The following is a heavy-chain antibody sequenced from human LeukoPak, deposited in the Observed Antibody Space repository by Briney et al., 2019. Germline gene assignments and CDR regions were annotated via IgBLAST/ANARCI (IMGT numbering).Heavy chain of an antibody. Sequence: GGSLRLSCAASGFTFSSYAMSWVRQAPGKGLQWVSAISGSGGNTYYADSVKGRFTISRDNSKNTLYLQMNSLRAENTAVYYCANRGVPAAFDYWGQGTLVTVSS. CDR2: ISGSGGNT. D-gene: IGHD2-2*01. CDR1: GFTFSSYA. CDR3: ANRGVPAAFDY. J-gene: IGHJ4*02. V-gene: IGHV3-23*01.